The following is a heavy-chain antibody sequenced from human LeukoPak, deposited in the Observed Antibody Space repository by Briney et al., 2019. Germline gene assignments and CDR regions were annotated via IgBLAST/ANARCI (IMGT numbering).Heavy chain of an antibody. CDR2: ISGSGVNT. CDR1: GFTFSNYA. CDR3: AKDSSGASGDYDYFDY. V-gene: IGHV3-23*01. J-gene: IGHJ4*02. Sequence: GGSLRLSCATSGFTFSNYAMSWVRQAPGKGLEWVSVISGSGVNTYYADSVKGRFTISRDNSKNTVFLQMNSLRAEDTAVYFCAKDSSGASGDYDYFDYWGQGTLVTVSS. D-gene: IGHD4-17*01.